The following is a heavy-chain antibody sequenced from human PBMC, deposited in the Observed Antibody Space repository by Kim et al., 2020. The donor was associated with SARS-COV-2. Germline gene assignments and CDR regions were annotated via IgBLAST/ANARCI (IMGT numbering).Heavy chain of an antibody. CDR2: INPSGGRA. V-gene: IGHV1-46*01. CDR3: ARGLESRYNDYFYFYQMDV. J-gene: IGHJ6*03. Sequence: ASVKVSCRAFGYRFTKFYIHWVRQAPGQGLEWMGIINPSGGRATYTQRFQGRVTMTTDTSTSTVYMEVNSLTSEDTAVYYCARGLESRYNDYFYFYQMDVWGKGTTVTVSS. D-gene: IGHD3-16*02. CDR1: GYRFTKFY.